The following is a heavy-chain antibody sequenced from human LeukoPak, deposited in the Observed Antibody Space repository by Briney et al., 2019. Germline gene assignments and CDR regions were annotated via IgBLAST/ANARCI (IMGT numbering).Heavy chain of an antibody. CDR1: RYTFTSYD. CDR2: MNPNSGNT. CDR3: ARHYIRSRPTIFGVTYGMDV. D-gene: IGHD3-3*01. J-gene: IGHJ6*02. Sequence: AAVKVSCKASRYTFTSYDIKWVRQATGPALEWMGWMNPNSGNTGYAQKFQGRVTMTRNTSISTAYMELSSLRSEDTAVYYCARHYIRSRPTIFGVTYGMDVWGQGTTVTVSS. V-gene: IGHV1-8*01.